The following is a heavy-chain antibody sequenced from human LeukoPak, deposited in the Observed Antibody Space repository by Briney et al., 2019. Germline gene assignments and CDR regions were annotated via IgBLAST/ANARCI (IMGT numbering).Heavy chain of an antibody. V-gene: IGHV3-23*01. J-gene: IGHJ4*02. CDR1: GFTFNTYG. D-gene: IGHD3-16*01. CDR3: ETPGFRFDPHPY. Sequence: PGGTLRLSCAASGFTFNTYGMSWVRQAPGKGLEWVSGISGSGGATYYADSVKGRFTISRDDPHNTLYLQMNSLRAEDTAVYFCETPGFRFDPHPYWGQGTLVTVSS. CDR2: ISGSGGAT.